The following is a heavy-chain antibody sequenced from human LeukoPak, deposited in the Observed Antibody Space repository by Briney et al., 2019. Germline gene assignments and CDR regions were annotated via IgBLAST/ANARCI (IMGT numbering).Heavy chain of an antibody. Sequence: GGSLRLSCAASGFTFSSYGMHWGRQAPGRGLEWVAIIWYDGSNRYYADSVKGRFTISRDNSKNTLYLQMNSLRAEDTAVYYCARNWADHFDWLHDYWGQGTLVTVSS. CDR1: GFTFSSYG. CDR2: IWYDGSNR. V-gene: IGHV3-33*01. D-gene: IGHD3-9*01. J-gene: IGHJ4*02. CDR3: ARNWADHFDWLHDY.